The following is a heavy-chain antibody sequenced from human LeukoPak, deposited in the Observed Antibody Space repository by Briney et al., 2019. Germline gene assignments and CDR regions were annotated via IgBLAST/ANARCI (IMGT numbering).Heavy chain of an antibody. CDR2: INQDGSEK. CDR1: GFTASSNY. J-gene: IGHJ3*01. Sequence: GGSLRLSCAASGFTASSNYMSWVRQAPGKGLEWVAAINQDGSEKYYVDSVKGRFTISRDNAKNSLYLQMNSLRAEDTAVYYCAREGFDSYGTTKDAFDVWGQGTMVTVSS. CDR3: AREGFDSYGTTKDAFDV. V-gene: IGHV3-7*05. D-gene: IGHD5-18*01.